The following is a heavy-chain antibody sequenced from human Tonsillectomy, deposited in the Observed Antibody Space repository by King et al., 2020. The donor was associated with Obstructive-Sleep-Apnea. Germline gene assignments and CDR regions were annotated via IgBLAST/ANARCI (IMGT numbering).Heavy chain of an antibody. V-gene: IGHV4-31*03. Sequence: QLQESGPGLVKPSQTLSLTCTVSGGSISSGGYYWSWIRQHPGKGLEWIGYIYYSGSTYYNPSLKSRVTISVDTSKNQFSLKLSSVTAADTAVYYCAREGIVVVPAARLVYGMDVWGQGTTVTVSS. CDR3: AREGIVVVPAARLVYGMDV. CDR2: IYYSGST. J-gene: IGHJ6*02. CDR1: GGSISSGGYY. D-gene: IGHD2-2*01.